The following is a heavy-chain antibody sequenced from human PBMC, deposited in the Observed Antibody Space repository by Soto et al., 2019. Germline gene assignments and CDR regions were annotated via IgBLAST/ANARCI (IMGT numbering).Heavy chain of an antibody. J-gene: IGHJ6*03. V-gene: IGHV3-30-3*01. CDR1: GFTFSSYA. Sequence: GGSLRLSCAASGFTFSSYAMHWVRQAPGKGLEWVAVISYDGSNKYYADSVKGRFTISRDNSKNTLYLQMNSLRAEDTAVYYCARVPRITIFGVVISYYYYYYMDVWGKGTTVTVSS. CDR3: ARVPRITIFGVVISYYYYYYMDV. CDR2: ISYDGSNK. D-gene: IGHD3-3*01.